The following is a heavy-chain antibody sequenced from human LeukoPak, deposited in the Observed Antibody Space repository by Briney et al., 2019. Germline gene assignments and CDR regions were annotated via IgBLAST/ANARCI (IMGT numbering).Heavy chain of an antibody. J-gene: IGHJ4*02. CDR3: AKDKSLSTLDY. V-gene: IGHV3-30*18. CDR1: GFTFSSYG. Sequence: GGSLRLSCAASGFTFSSYGMHWVRQAPGKGLEWVAVISYDGSNKYYADSVKGRFTISRDNSKNTLYLQMNSLRAEDSAVYYCAKDKSLSTLDYWGQGTLVTVSS. D-gene: IGHD2-2*01. CDR2: ISYDGSNK.